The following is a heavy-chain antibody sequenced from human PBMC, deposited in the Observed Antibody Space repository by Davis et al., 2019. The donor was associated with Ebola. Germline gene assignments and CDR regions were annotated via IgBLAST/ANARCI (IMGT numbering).Heavy chain of an antibody. Sequence: GESLKISCAASGFTFSSYGMHWVRQAPGKGLEWVAVISYDGSNKYYADSVKGRFTISRDNSKNTLYLQMNSLRAEDTAVYYCARVATIGVVHYHLDYWGQGTLVTVSS. CDR3: ARVATIGVVHYHLDY. J-gene: IGHJ4*02. CDR1: GFTFSSYG. V-gene: IGHV3-30*03. D-gene: IGHD3-22*01. CDR2: ISYDGSNK.